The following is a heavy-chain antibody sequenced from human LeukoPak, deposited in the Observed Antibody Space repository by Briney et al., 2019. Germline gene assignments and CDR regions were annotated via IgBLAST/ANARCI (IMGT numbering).Heavy chain of an antibody. Sequence: ASVKVSCKASGGTFSSYAISWVRQAPGHGLAWMGWISPYNGNTKYAQNLQGRVTMTTDTSTTTAYMELRSLRSDDTAIYYCARGDSSSSWFDPWGQGTLVTVSS. V-gene: IGHV1-18*01. J-gene: IGHJ5*02. D-gene: IGHD6-6*01. CDR1: GGTFSSYA. CDR3: ARGDSSSSWFDP. CDR2: ISPYNGNT.